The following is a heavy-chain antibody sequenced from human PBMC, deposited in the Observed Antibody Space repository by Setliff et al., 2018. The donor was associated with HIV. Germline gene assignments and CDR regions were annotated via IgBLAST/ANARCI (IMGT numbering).Heavy chain of an antibody. J-gene: IGHJ4*02. D-gene: IGHD3-10*01. V-gene: IGHV4-39*01. CDR2: IYYSGST. Sequence: PSETLSLTCTVSGGSISSSSYYWGWIRQPPGKGLEWIGSIYYSGSTYYNPSLKSRVTISVDTSKNQFSLKLSSVTAADTAVYYCARHPRSKQSGFDYWGQGTLVTVSS. CDR1: GGSISSSSYY. CDR3: ARHPRSKQSGFDY.